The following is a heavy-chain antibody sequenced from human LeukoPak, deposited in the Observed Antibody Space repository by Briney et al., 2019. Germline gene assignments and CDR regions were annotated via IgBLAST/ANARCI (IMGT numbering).Heavy chain of an antibody. CDR1: GLGFTNYW. Sequence: GGSLRLSCATSGLGFTNYWIHRVRQAPGKGLEWVGDVRGDGGQQYYADSVKGRFTISRDNAKNSVYLQMNSLRAEDTALYYCARDYYASGVMDVWGKGTTVTVSS. CDR3: ARDYYASGVMDV. J-gene: IGHJ6*04. D-gene: IGHD3-10*01. CDR2: VRGDGGQQ. V-gene: IGHV3-7*03.